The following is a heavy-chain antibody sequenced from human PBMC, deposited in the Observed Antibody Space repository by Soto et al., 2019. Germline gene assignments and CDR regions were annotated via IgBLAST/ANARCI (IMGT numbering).Heavy chain of an antibody. CDR3: ARGGAMGVDY. CDR2: IYFDGITT. V-gene: IGHV3-74*01. CDR1: DFTFNTQW. J-gene: IGHJ4*02. Sequence: WGSPVLSCTSSDFTFNTQWMPWVRQAPGKGLVWVSRIYFDGITTNYADSVKGRLTVSRDNAKKTVYLHVNTLRDEDTAVYYCARGGAMGVDYWGQGTLVTVSS. D-gene: IGHD1-26*01.